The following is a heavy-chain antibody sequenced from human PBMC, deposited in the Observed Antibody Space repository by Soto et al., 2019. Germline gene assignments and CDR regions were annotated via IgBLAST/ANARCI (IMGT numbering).Heavy chain of an antibody. CDR3: TSPSRDGYNFDYFDY. CDR1: GFTFGDYA. CDR2: IRSKAYGGTT. Sequence: PGGSLRLSCTASGFTFGDYAISWVRQAPGKGLEWVGFIRSKAYGGTTEYAASVKGRFTISRDDSKSIAYLQMNSLKTEDTAVYYCTSPSRDGYNFDYFDYWGQGTLVTVSS. D-gene: IGHD5-12*01. J-gene: IGHJ4*02. V-gene: IGHV3-49*04.